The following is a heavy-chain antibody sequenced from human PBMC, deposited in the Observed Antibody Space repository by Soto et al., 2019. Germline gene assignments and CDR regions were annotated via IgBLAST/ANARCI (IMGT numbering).Heavy chain of an antibody. CDR1: GFTFSSYA. CDR2: ISYDGSNK. V-gene: IGHV3-30*18. Sequence: SLRLSCVASGFTFSSYAIHWVRQAPGKGLEWVAVISYDGSNKFYADSVKGRFTISRDNSKNTLYLHMNSLNTEDTAVYYCAKDVTVDIVNTPGYWGQGTLVTVSS. J-gene: IGHJ4*02. D-gene: IGHD5-12*01. CDR3: AKDVTVDIVNTPGY.